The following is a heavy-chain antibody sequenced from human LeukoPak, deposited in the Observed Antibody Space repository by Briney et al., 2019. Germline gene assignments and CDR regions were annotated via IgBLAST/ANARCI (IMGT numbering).Heavy chain of an antibody. CDR3: ATATDHSSGWLDAFDI. V-gene: IGHV1-69*05. D-gene: IGHD6-19*01. CDR1: GGTFSSYA. Sequence: GASVKVSCKASGGTFSSYAISWVRQAPGQGLEWMGRIIPTFGTANYAQKFQGRVTITTDESTSTAYMELSSLRSEDTAVYYCATATDHSSGWLDAFDIWGQGTMVTVSS. J-gene: IGHJ3*02. CDR2: IIPTFGTA.